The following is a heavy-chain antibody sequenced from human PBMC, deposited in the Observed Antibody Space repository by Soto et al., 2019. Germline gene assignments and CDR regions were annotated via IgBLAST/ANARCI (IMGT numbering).Heavy chain of an antibody. Sequence: GGSLRLACAASGFTFSSYWMLWVRLVLVKELVWVSRINSDGSSPSYADSVKGRFTISRDNAKNTLYLQMNSLRAEDTAVYYCAGYGDLKVSRFDYWGQGTLVTGSS. V-gene: IGHV3-74*01. J-gene: IGHJ4*02. CDR2: INSDGSSP. CDR3: AGYGDLKVSRFDY. D-gene: IGHD4-17*01. CDR1: GFTFSSYW.